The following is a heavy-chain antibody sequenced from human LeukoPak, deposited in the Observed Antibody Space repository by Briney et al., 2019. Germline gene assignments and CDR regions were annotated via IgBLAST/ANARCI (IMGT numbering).Heavy chain of an antibody. D-gene: IGHD3-22*01. J-gene: IGHJ3*02. CDR1: GGSISSSSYY. CDR3: ASEYYYDSSGLDAFDI. CDR2: IYYSGNT. Sequence: SETLSLTCTVSGGSISSSSYYWGWIRQPPGKGLEWIGSIYYSGNTYYNPSLKSRVTISVDTSKNQFSLKLSSVTAADTAVYYCASEYYYDSSGLDAFDIWGQGTMVTVSS. V-gene: IGHV4-39*01.